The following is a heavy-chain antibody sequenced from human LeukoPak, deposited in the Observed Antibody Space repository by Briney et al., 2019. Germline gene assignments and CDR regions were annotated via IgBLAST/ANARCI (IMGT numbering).Heavy chain of an antibody. CDR1: GGSFSGYY. Sequence: SETLSLTCAVYGGSFSGYYWSWIRQPPGKGLEWIGEINHRGSTNYNPSLKSRVTISVDTSKNQFSLKLSSVTAADTAVYYCARTYYDILTGYPMIPFDYWGQGTLVTVSS. CDR2: INHRGST. V-gene: IGHV4-34*01. J-gene: IGHJ4*02. D-gene: IGHD3-9*01. CDR3: ARTYYDILTGYPMIPFDY.